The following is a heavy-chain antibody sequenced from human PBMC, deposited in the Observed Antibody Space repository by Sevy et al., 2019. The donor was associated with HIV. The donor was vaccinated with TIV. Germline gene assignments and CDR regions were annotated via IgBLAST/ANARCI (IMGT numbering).Heavy chain of an antibody. Sequence: SETLSLTCAVYGGSFSGYYWSWIRQPPGKGLEWMGEINHSGSPNYNPSLKSRVTISVATSKNQFSLKLSSVTAADTVVYYFARGPLGATRYNWFDPWGQGTLVTVSS. CDR3: ARGPLGATRYNWFDP. CDR2: INHSGSP. D-gene: IGHD5-12*01. CDR1: GGSFSGYY. V-gene: IGHV4-34*01. J-gene: IGHJ5*02.